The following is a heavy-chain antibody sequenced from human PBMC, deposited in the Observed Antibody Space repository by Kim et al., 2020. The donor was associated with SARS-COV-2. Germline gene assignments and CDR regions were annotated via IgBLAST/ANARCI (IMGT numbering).Heavy chain of an antibody. J-gene: IGHJ2*01. CDR3: ASLERRDGYNYGWYFDL. CDR2: IYYSGST. Sequence: SETLSLTCTVSGGSISSGDYYWSWIRQHPGKALEWIGYIYYSGSTYYNPSLKSRVTISVDTSRNQFSLQLSSVTAADTAVYYCASLERRDGYNYGWYFDLWGRGTLVTVSS. D-gene: IGHD5-12*01. V-gene: IGHV4-31*03. CDR1: GGSISSGDYY.